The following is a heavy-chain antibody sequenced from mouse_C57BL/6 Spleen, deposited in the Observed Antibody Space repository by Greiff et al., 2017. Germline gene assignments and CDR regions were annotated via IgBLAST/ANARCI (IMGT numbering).Heavy chain of an antibody. D-gene: IGHD1-1*01. Sequence: DVKLVESGGDLVKPGGSLKLSCAASGFTFSSYGMSWVRQTPDKRLEWVATISSGGSYTYYPDSVKGRFTISRDNAKNTLYLQMSSLKSEDTAMYYCARGTTGPYYFDYWGQGTTLTVSS. J-gene: IGHJ2*01. CDR3: ARGTTGPYYFDY. V-gene: IGHV5-6*02. CDR1: GFTFSSYG. CDR2: ISSGGSYT.